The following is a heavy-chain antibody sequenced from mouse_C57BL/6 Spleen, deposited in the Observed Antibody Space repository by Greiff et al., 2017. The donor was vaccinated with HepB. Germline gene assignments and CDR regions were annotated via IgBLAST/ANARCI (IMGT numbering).Heavy chain of an antibody. J-gene: IGHJ2*01. CDR2: ISDGGSYT. D-gene: IGHD4-1*01. CDR1: GFTFSSYA. CDR3: ARANHGYFDY. Sequence: DVQLVESGGGLVKPGGSLKLSCAASGFTFSSYAMSWVRQTPEKRLEWVATISDGGSYTYYPDNVKGRFTISRDNAKNNLYLQMSHLKSEDTAMYYCARANHGYFDYWGQGTTLTVSA. V-gene: IGHV5-4*01.